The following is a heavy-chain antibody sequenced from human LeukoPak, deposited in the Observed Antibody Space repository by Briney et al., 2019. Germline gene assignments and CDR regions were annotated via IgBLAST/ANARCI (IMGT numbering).Heavy chain of an antibody. CDR1: GFTFSSYA. Sequence: PGGSLRLSCAASGFTFSSYAMSWVRQAPGKGLEWVSAISGSGGSTYYADSVKGRFTISRDNSKNTLYLQTNSLRAEDTAVYYCAKVYSSSWYFDYWGQGTLVTVSS. V-gene: IGHV3-23*01. J-gene: IGHJ4*02. D-gene: IGHD6-13*01. CDR3: AKVYSSSWYFDY. CDR2: ISGSGGST.